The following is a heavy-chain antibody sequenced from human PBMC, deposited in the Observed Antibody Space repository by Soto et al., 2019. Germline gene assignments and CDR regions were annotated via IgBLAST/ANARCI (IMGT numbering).Heavy chain of an antibody. Sequence: PSETLSLTCTVSGGSISSYYCSWIRKPPWKGLEWIGYLYYSGCTNYKPSLKSRVTISLDTSKNQFSLKLSSVTAADTAVYYCARSYGSGNYYNFDYWGQGTLVTVSS. J-gene: IGHJ4*02. CDR3: ARSYGSGNYYNFDY. CDR1: GGSISSYY. CDR2: LYYSGCT. D-gene: IGHD3-10*01. V-gene: IGHV4-59*01.